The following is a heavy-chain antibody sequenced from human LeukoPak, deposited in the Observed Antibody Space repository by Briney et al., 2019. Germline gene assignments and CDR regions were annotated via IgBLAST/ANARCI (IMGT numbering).Heavy chain of an antibody. V-gene: IGHV1-8*01. Sequence: GASVKVSCKASGYTFTSYDINWVRQATGQGLEWMGWMNPNSGNTGYAQKLQGRVTMTTDTSTSTAYMELRSLRSDDTAVYYCARDLADYKVLTHSSSSSYFDYWGQGTLVTVSS. CDR3: ARDLADYKVLTHSSSSSYFDY. D-gene: IGHD6-6*01. J-gene: IGHJ4*02. CDR1: GYTFTSYD. CDR2: MNPNSGNT.